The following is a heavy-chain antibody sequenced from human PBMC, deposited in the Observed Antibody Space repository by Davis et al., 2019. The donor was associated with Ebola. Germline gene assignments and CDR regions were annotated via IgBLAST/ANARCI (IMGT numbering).Heavy chain of an antibody. CDR1: GYSFTTYW. V-gene: IGHV5-51*01. Sequence: GESLKISCKDSGYSFTTYWIAWVRQMPGKGLECMGIIFPGDSDTRYSPSFQGQVTISADKSTNTAYLQWSSLQAADTAMYYCARHRDYDDADRHFQYYFDYWGQGTLVTVSS. D-gene: IGHD3-22*01. J-gene: IGHJ4*02. CDR3: ARHRDYDDADRHFQYYFDY. CDR2: IFPGDSDT.